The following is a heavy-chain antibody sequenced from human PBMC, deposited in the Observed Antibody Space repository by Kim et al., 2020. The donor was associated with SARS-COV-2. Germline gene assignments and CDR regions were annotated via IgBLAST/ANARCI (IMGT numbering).Heavy chain of an antibody. CDR2: ISYDGSNK. CDR3: ARAQQLVLLGIDYYYGMDV. V-gene: IGHV3-30*04. CDR1: GFTFSSYA. J-gene: IGHJ6*02. D-gene: IGHD6-13*01. Sequence: GGSLRLSCAASGFTFSSYAMHWVRQAPGKGLEWVAVISYDGSNKYYADSVKGRFTISRDNSKNTLYLQMNSLRAEDTAVYYCARAQQLVLLGIDYYYGMDVWGQGTTVTVSS.